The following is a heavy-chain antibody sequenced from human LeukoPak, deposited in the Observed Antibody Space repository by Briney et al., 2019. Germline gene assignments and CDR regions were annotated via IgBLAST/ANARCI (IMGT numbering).Heavy chain of an antibody. CDR1: GFTLDDYA. CDR3: AKDSGIAAAGTFDP. Sequence: PGGSLRLSCAASGFTLDDYAMHWVRHAPGKGLEWVSGISWNSGSIGYADSVKGRFTISRDNAKNSLYLQMNSLRAEDTALYYCAKDSGIAAAGTFDPWGQGTLVTVSS. CDR2: ISWNSGSI. D-gene: IGHD6-13*01. J-gene: IGHJ5*02. V-gene: IGHV3-9*01.